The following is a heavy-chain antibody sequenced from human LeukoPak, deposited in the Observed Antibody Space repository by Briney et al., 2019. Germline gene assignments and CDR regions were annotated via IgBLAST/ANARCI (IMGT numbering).Heavy chain of an antibody. V-gene: IGHV3-21*01. D-gene: IGHD3-22*01. Sequence: GGCLRLSCAASGFTFSSYSMNWVRQAPGKGLEWVSSISSSSSYIYYADSVKGRFTISRDNAKNSLYLQMNSLRAEDTAVYYCARDSGDGYYDSSGYGDAFDIWGQGTMVTVSS. CDR1: GFTFSSYS. J-gene: IGHJ3*02. CDR3: ARDSGDGYYDSSGYGDAFDI. CDR2: ISSSSSYI.